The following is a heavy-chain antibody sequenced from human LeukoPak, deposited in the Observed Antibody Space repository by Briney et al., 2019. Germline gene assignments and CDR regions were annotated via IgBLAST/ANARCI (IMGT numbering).Heavy chain of an antibody. Sequence: PGGSLRLSCAASGFTFSSYEMNWVRQAPGKGLEWVSYISSSGSTIYYADSVKGRFTISRDNAENSLYLQMNSLRAEDTAVYYCARASITMVRGEDYGMDVWGKGTTVTVSS. D-gene: IGHD3-10*01. V-gene: IGHV3-48*03. CDR3: ARASITMVRGEDYGMDV. J-gene: IGHJ6*04. CDR1: GFTFSSYE. CDR2: ISSSGSTI.